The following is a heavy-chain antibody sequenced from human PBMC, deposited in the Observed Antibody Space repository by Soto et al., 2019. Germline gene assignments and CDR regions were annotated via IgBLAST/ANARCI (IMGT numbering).Heavy chain of an antibody. CDR2: ISRDGGTK. CDR3: TGEVASGY. J-gene: IGHJ4*02. V-gene: IGHV3-30*03. Sequence: QVQLVESGGGVVQPGRSLRLSCAVSGFTVSSYGMHWVRQAPGKGLEWVAVISRDGGTKFYAESVKGRVTISKDNSRKTLFLEMNSLRGVGMALYYCTGEVASGYWGQGILVTVSS. D-gene: IGHD7-27*01. CDR1: GFTVSSYG.